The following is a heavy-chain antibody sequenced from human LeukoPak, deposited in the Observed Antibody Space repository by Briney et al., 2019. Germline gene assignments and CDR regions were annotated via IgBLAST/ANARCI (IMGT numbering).Heavy chain of an antibody. CDR2: IIPILGIA. CDR1: GGTFSSYA. V-gene: IGHV1-69*04. D-gene: IGHD3-10*01. J-gene: IGHJ4*02. Sequence: GASVKVSCKASGGTFSSYAISWVRQAPGQGLEWMGRIIPILGIANYAQKFQGRVTITADKSTSTAYMELSSLRSEDTAVYYCARDEVRGVIGDYWGQGTLVTVSS. CDR3: ARDEVRGVIGDY.